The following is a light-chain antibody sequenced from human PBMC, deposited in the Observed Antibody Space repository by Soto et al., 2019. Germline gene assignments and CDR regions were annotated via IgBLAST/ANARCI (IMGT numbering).Light chain of an antibody. Sequence: DIQMTQSPSTLSGSVGDRVTITCRASQTISSWLAWYQQKPGKAPKLLIYKASTLKSGVPSRFSGSGSGTEFTFTISSLQPEDFATYYCQQANSFPYTFGQGTKLEIK. V-gene: IGKV1-5*03. CDR1: QTISSW. CDR2: KAS. J-gene: IGKJ2*01. CDR3: QQANSFPYT.